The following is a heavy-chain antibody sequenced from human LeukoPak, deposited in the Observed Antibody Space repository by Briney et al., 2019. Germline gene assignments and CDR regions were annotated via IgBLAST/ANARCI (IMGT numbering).Heavy chain of an antibody. CDR3: ARLRYYGMDV. Sequence: LSLTCAVYGGSFSGYYWSWVRQAPGKGLEWVSYTSSSSSSTIYYADSVKSRFTISRYNAKNSLYLQMNSLRAEDTAVYYCARLRYYGMDVWGQGTTVTVSS. CDR2: TSSSSSSTI. V-gene: IGHV3-11*04. CDR1: GGSFSGYY. J-gene: IGHJ6*02.